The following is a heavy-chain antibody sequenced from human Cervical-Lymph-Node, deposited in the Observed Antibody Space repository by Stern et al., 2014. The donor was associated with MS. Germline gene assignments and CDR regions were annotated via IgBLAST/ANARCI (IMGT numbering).Heavy chain of an antibody. CDR1: GFTFTSFD. CDR3: ARNNYGDYSDY. CDR2: ISNDGVTK. Sequence: VQLLESGGGVVQPGRSLRLSCAASGFTFTSFDIHWVRQAPGKGLEWVAVISNDGVTKNYADAVKGRFTISRDNSKNTLYLQMNSLRGEDTAVYYCARNNYGDYSDYWGQGTLVTVSS. D-gene: IGHD5-24*01. V-gene: IGHV3-30-3*01. J-gene: IGHJ4*02.